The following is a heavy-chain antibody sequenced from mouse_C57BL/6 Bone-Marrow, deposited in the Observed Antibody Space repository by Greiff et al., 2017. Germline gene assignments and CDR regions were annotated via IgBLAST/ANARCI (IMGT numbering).Heavy chain of an antibody. V-gene: IGHV1-55*01. CDR1: GYTFTSYW. Sequence: VQLQQPGAELVKPGASVKMSCKASGYTFTSYWITWVKQRPGQGLEWIGDIYPGSGSTNYNEKCKSKATLTVDTSSSTAYMQLSSLTSEDSAVYYCARRGHSYGYDDDMDYWGQGTSVTVSS. J-gene: IGHJ4*01. CDR2: IYPGSGST. CDR3: ARRGHSYGYDDDMDY. D-gene: IGHD2-2*01.